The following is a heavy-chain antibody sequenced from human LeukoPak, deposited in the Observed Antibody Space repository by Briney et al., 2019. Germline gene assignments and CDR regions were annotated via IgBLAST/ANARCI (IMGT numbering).Heavy chain of an antibody. CDR1: GVSISSYY. CDR2: VYTSGGT. J-gene: IGHJ5*02. D-gene: IGHD2-8*01. Sequence: SDTLSLTYTVSGVSISSYYWSWMRQPAGKGLEWIGRVYTSGGTGYNPSLKGRVTMSVGTSQPQLALKLSSVTAADTAVCYCARDCTICVCFPGTRGWFYPRGERAPGTVSS. V-gene: IGHV4-4*07. CDR3: ARDCTICVCFPGTRGWFYP.